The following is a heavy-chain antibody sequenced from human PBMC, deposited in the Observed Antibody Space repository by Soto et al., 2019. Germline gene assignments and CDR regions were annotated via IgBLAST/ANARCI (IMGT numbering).Heavy chain of an antibody. D-gene: IGHD4-4*01. CDR3: AREGMTTVIYYYYYGMDV. J-gene: IGHJ6*02. Sequence: HPGGSLRLSCAASGFTFSSYAMSWVRQAPGKGLEWVSAISGSGGSTYYADSVKGRFTISRDNSKNTLYLQMNSLRAEDTAVYYCAREGMTTVIYYYYYGMDVWGQGTTVTVSS. V-gene: IGHV3-23*01. CDR2: ISGSGGST. CDR1: GFTFSSYA.